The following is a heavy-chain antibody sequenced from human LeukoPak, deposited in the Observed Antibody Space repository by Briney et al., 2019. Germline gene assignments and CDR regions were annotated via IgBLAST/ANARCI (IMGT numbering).Heavy chain of an antibody. CDR1: GGTFRNYG. CDR3: ASRYCSGGSCFSRDYYYYYMDV. CDR2: IIPIFGTG. D-gene: IGHD2-15*01. V-gene: IGHV1-69*13. Sequence: ASVKVSCKTSGGTFRNYGFTLVRQAPGQGLEWMGGIIPIFGTGKYAQKFQGRVTVIADEFTSTAYMELSSLRSEDTAVYYCASRYCSGGSCFSRDYYYYYMDVWGKGTTVTVSS. J-gene: IGHJ6*03.